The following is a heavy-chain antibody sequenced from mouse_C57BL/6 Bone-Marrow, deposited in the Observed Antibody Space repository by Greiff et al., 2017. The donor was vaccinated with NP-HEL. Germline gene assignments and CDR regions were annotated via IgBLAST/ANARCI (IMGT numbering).Heavy chain of an antibody. D-gene: IGHD2-4*01. J-gene: IGHJ1*03. V-gene: IGHV5-15*01. CDR2: ISNLAYSI. CDR3: ARQGDYDGHWYFDV. Sequence: DVMLVESGGGLVQPGGSLKLSCAASGFTFSDYGMAWVRQAPRKGPEWVAFISNLAYSIYYADTVTGRFTISRENAKNTLYLEMSSLRSEDTAMYYCARQGDYDGHWYFDVWGTGTTVTVSS. CDR1: GFTFSDYG.